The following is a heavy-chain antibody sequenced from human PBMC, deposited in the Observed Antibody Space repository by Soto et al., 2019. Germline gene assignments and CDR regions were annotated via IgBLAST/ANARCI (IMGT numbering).Heavy chain of an antibody. D-gene: IGHD2-2*01. CDR1: GFTFSSYG. CDR2: ISYDGSNK. CDR3: AKAVGYCSSTSCRDYYFYYGRDV. V-gene: IGHV3-30*18. Sequence: PGGSLRLSCAASGFTFSSYGMHWVRQAPGKGLEWVAVISYDGSNKYYADSVKGRFTISRDNSKNTLYLQMNSLRAEDTAVYYCAKAVGYCSSTSCRDYYFYYGRDVWGQGTTVSVSS. J-gene: IGHJ6*02.